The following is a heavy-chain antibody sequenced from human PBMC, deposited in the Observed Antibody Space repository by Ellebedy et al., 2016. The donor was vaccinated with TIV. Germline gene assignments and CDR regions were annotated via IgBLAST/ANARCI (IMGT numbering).Heavy chain of an antibody. D-gene: IGHD3-10*01. Sequence: GESLKISXSASGFFFSDYCMNWVRQAPGKGLEWVAVISYDGSNKYYADSVKGRFTISRDNAKNSLYLQMNSLRAEDTAVYYCARTTMLRGVIISPIILFDYWGQGTLVTVSS. CDR1: GFFFSDYC. V-gene: IGHV3-30*03. J-gene: IGHJ4*02. CDR2: ISYDGSNK. CDR3: ARTTMLRGVIISPIILFDY.